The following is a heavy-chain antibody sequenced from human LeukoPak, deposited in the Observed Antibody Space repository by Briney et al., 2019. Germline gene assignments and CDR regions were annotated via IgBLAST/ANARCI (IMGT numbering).Heavy chain of an antibody. CDR1: GGTFSSYA. Sequence: ASVKVSCKASGGTFSSYAISWVRQAPGQGLEWMGGIIPIFGTANYAQKFQGRVTITTDESTSTAYMELSSLRSEDTAVYYCARAVLRFLEWLPQKDYYYYMDVWGKGTTVTVSS. D-gene: IGHD3-3*01. J-gene: IGHJ6*03. CDR3: ARAVLRFLEWLPQKDYYYYMDV. V-gene: IGHV1-69*05. CDR2: IIPIFGTA.